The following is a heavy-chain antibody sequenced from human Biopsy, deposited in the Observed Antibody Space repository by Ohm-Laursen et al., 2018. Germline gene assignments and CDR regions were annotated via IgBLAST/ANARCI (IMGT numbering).Heavy chain of an antibody. CDR2: MSRSGDTI. CDR3: ARGANPFHY. D-gene: IGHD4/OR15-4a*01. Sequence: SLRLSCAASGFTFSTYEMSWVRQAPGKGLEWASYMSRSGDTIYYADSVKGRFTISRDNAKNSLYLQMNSLRADDTAVYYCARGANPFHYWGRGTLVTVSS. J-gene: IGHJ4*02. CDR1: GFTFSTYE. V-gene: IGHV3-48*03.